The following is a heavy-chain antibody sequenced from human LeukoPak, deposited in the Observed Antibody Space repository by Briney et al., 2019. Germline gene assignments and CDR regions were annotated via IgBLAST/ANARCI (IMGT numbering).Heavy chain of an antibody. CDR3: ARGGELRFLEWSRPPDY. D-gene: IGHD3-3*01. V-gene: IGHV1-2*02. J-gene: IGHJ4*02. Sequence: ASVKVSCKASGYTFTSYAMNWVRQAPGQGLEWMGWITPNSGGTNYAEKFQGRVTMTRDTSISTAHIELSRLTSDDTAVYYCARGGELRFLEWSRPPDYWGQGTLVTVSS. CDR2: ITPNSGGT. CDR1: GYTFTSYA.